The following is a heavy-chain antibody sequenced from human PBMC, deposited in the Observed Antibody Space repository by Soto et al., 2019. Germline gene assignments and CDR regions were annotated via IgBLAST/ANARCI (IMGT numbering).Heavy chain of an antibody. CDR1: GGSISSSSYY. CDR3: ARHPLMAVAGTIDY. CDR2: IYYSGST. J-gene: IGHJ4*02. V-gene: IGHV4-39*01. D-gene: IGHD6-19*01. Sequence: SETLSLTCTVSGGSISSSSYYWGWIRQPPGKGLEWIGSIYYSGSTYYNPSLKSRVTTSVDTSKNQFSLKLSSVTAADTAVYYCARHPLMAVAGTIDYWGQGTLVTVSS.